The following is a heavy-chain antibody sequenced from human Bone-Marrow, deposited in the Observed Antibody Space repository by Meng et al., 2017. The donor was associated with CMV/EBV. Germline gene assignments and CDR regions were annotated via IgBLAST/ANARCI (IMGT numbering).Heavy chain of an antibody. CDR1: GGSISSYY. CDR2: IYYSGST. Sequence: SELLSLTCTVSGGSISSYYWSWIRQPPGKGLEWIGYIYYSGSTNYNPSLKSRFTISVDTSKNQFSLKLSSVTAADTAVYYCARGDGYYYGMDVWGQGTTVTVSS. V-gene: IGHV4-59*01. D-gene: IGHD5-24*01. J-gene: IGHJ6*02. CDR3: ARGDGYYYGMDV.